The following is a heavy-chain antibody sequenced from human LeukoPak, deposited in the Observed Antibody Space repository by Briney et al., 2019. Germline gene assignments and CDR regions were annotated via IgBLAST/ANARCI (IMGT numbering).Heavy chain of an antibody. CDR2: IWYDGSNK. V-gene: IGHV3-33*06. J-gene: IGHJ4*02. CDR3: AKRGYSYDFDY. Sequence: PGRSLRLSCAASGFTFSSYGMHWVRQAPGKGLEWVVVIWYDGSNKYYADSVKGRFTISRDNSKNTLYLQMNSLRAEDTAVYYCAKRGYSYDFDYWGQGTLVTVSS. D-gene: IGHD5-18*01. CDR1: GFTFSSYG.